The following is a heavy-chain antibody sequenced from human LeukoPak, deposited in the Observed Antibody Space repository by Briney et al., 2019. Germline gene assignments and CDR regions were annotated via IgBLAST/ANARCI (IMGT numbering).Heavy chain of an antibody. CDR3: ARDGLLLWFGEGGFDP. CDR1: GGFISSYY. CDR2: IYTSGST. V-gene: IGHV4-4*07. Sequence: SETLSLTCTVSGGFISSYYWSWIRQPPGKGLEWIGRIYTSGSTNYNPSLKSRVTMSVDTSKNQFSLKLSSVTAADTAVYYCARDGLLLWFGEGGFDPWGQGTLVTVSS. D-gene: IGHD3-10*01. J-gene: IGHJ5*02.